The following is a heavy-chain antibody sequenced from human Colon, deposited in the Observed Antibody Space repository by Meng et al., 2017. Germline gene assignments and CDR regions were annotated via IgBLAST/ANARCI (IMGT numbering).Heavy chain of an antibody. CDR3: ATSGCTSSTNCHAPLR. D-gene: IGHD2-2*01. J-gene: IGHJ4*02. V-gene: IGHV4-4*02. Sequence: QVHVQESGPGLVRSSGALSLTRAVSGGSISTTNWWSWVRQPPGKGLEWIGEIYQTGSTNYNSSLNSRVTISLDKPKNQFSLRMNSVTAADTAVYYCATSGCTSSTNCHAPLRWGQGTLVTVSS. CDR2: IYQTGST. CDR1: GGSISTTNW.